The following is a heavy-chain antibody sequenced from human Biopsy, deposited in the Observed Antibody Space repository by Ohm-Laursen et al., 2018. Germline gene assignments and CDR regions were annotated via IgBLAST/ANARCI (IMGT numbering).Heavy chain of an antibody. Sequence: GTLSLTCTVSGGPIDSYYWSWIRQPPGRALEWIGYIYFTGRTIYNPSLKGRVTMSVNTSKKQFSLRVSSVTATDTAVYYCASAGYNPDWNFDLWGRGTRVTVSS. J-gene: IGHJ2*01. CDR2: IYFTGRT. V-gene: IGHV4-59*12. D-gene: IGHD5-24*01. CDR3: ASAGYNPDWNFDL. CDR1: GGPIDSYY.